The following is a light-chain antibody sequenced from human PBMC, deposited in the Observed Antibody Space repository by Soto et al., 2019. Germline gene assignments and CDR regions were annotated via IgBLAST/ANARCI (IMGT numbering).Light chain of an antibody. CDR2: DDD. J-gene: IGLJ1*01. V-gene: IGLV1-51*01. CDR3: GSWDSSLSAYV. CDR1: SSNIGGNS. Sequence: VMTQPPSVSAAPGQRVTISCSGSSSNIGGNSVSWYQQLPGTAPKLLIYDDDKRPSGIPDRFSGSKSGTSATLGITGFQTGDEADHYCGSWDSSLSAYVFGTGTKLTVL.